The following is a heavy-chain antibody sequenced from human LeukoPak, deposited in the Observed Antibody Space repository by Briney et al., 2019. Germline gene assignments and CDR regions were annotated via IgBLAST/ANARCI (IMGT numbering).Heavy chain of an antibody. CDR3: ARERMDYYDSSGYLDY. Sequence: SETLSLTCTVSGGSISSYYWSWIRQPAGEGLEWIGRIYTSGSTNYNPSLKSRVTMSVGTSKNQFSLKLSSVTAADTAVYYCARERMDYYDSSGYLDYWGQGTLVTVSS. V-gene: IGHV4-4*07. J-gene: IGHJ4*02. CDR2: IYTSGST. D-gene: IGHD3-22*01. CDR1: GGSISSYY.